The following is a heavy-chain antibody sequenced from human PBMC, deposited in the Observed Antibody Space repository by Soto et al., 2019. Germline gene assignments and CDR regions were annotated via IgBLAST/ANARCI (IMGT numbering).Heavy chain of an antibody. CDR2: ICGDGSNK. Sequence: GGSLRLSCAASGFTFSSYAMSWVRQAPGKGLEWVAVICGDGSNKYYADSVKGRFTISRDNSKNTLYLQMNSLRAEDTAVYYCAREDIVVVPAAIVYYYYGMDVWGQGTTVTVSS. CDR1: GFTFSSYA. D-gene: IGHD2-2*01. J-gene: IGHJ6*02. CDR3: AREDIVVVPAAIVYYYYGMDV. V-gene: IGHV3-33*08.